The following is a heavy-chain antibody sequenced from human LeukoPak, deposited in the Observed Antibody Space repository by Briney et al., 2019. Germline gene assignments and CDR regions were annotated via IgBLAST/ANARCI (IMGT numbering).Heavy chain of an antibody. Sequence: ASVKVSCKASGYTFTSYYMHWVRQAPGQGLEWMGIINPSGGSTSYAQKFQGRVTMTRDTSTSTVYMELSSLRSEDTAVYYCARAPQLDTFGGVIVTAFDIWGQGTLVTVSS. CDR3: ARAPQLDTFGGVIVTAFDI. CDR2: INPSGGST. V-gene: IGHV1-46*01. J-gene: IGHJ3*02. D-gene: IGHD3-16*02. CDR1: GYTFTSYY.